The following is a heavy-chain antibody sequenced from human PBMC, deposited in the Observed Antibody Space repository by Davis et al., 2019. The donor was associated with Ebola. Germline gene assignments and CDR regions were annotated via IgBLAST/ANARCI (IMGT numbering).Heavy chain of an antibody. V-gene: IGHV3-64D*06. CDR3: ARLPHTYYYDSSGYYELDY. D-gene: IGHD3-22*01. CDR2: ISSNGGST. J-gene: IGHJ4*02. CDR1: GFTFSSYA. Sequence: PGGSLRLSCSASGFTFSSYAMHWVRQAPGKGLEYVSAISSNGGSTYYADSVKGRFTISRDNSKNTLYLQMSSLRAEDTAVYYCARLPHTYYYDSSGYYELDYWGQGTLVTVSS.